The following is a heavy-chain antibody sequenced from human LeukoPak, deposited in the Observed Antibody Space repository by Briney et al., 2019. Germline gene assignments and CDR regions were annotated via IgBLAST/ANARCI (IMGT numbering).Heavy chain of an antibody. D-gene: IGHD5-12*01. V-gene: IGHV3-21*04. CDR3: AKGPYSGCDLEGSYFDY. J-gene: IGHJ4*02. Sequence: GGSLRLSCAASGFTFSSYSMNWVRQAPGKGLEWVSSISSSSSYIYYADSVKGRFTISRDNAKNSLYLQMNSLRAEDTAVYYCAKGPYSGCDLEGSYFDYWGQGTLVTVSS. CDR2: ISSSSSYI. CDR1: GFTFSSYS.